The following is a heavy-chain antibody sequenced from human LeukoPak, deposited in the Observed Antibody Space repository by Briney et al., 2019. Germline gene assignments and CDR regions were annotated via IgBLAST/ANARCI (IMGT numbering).Heavy chain of an antibody. D-gene: IGHD3-9*01. J-gene: IGHJ3*02. CDR2: INSDGSST. CDR3: ARGDILTGYDAFDI. CDR1: GFTFNSCW. Sequence: GGSPRLSCAASGFTFNSCWMHWVRQAPGKGLVWVSRINSDGSSTSYADSVKGRFTISRDNAKNTLYLQMNSLRAEDTAVYYCARGDILTGYDAFDIWGQGTMVTVSS. V-gene: IGHV3-74*01.